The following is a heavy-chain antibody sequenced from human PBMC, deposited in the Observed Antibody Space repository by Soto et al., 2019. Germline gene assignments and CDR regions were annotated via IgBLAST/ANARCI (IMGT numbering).Heavy chain of an antibody. CDR2: IFYSGTT. J-gene: IGHJ6*02. CDR3: ARHYYDSSGYPAPYYHGMDV. D-gene: IGHD3-22*01. CDR1: GGSISSSGYY. Sequence: TLSLTCTVSGGSISSSGYYWGWIRQSPGKGLEWIGTIFYSGTTYYNPSLESRITISQDTSNNQFSLKLTSVTAADTAVYYCARHYYDSSGYPAPYYHGMDVWGQGTTVTVSS. V-gene: IGHV4-39*01.